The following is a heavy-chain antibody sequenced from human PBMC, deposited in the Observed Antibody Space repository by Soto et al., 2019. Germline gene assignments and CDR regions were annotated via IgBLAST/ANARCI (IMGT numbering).Heavy chain of an antibody. Sequence: ASVKVSCKVSGYTLTELSMHWVRQAPGKGLEWMGGFDPEDGETIYAQKFQGRVTMTEDTSTDTAYMELSSLRSEDTAVYYCATARHEGTLWDFDYWGQGTLVTVSS. V-gene: IGHV1-24*01. CDR3: ATARHEGTLWDFDY. D-gene: IGHD2-21*01. CDR2: FDPEDGET. CDR1: GYTLTELS. J-gene: IGHJ4*02.